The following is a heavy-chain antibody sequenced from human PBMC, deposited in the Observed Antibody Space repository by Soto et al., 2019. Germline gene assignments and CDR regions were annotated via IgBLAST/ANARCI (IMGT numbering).Heavy chain of an antibody. J-gene: IGHJ3*02. CDR2: INHSGST. Sequence: SETLSLTCAVYGGSFSGYYWSWNRQPPGKGLEWIGEINHSGSTNYNPSLKSRVTISVDTSKNQFSLKLSSVTAADTAVYYCAGEDIVVVVAATRRRGFDNWGQGA. D-gene: IGHD2-15*01. CDR3: AGEDIVVVVAATRRRGFDN. CDR1: GGSFSGYY. V-gene: IGHV4-34*01.